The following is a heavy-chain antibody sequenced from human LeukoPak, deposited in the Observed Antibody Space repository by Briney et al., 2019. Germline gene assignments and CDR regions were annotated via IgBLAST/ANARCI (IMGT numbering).Heavy chain of an antibody. CDR2: RYYRGST. Sequence: SETLSLTCIVSGDSISSSSSYWGWIRQPPGKGLEWIGSRYYRGSTYYNPSLKSRVTISEDTSKNQLSLKLSSVTAADTAMYYCARVVLRYFDWLLVPDYFDYWGQGTLVTVSS. J-gene: IGHJ4*02. V-gene: IGHV4-39*07. CDR3: ARVVLRYFDWLLVPDYFDY. D-gene: IGHD3-9*01. CDR1: GDSISSSSSY.